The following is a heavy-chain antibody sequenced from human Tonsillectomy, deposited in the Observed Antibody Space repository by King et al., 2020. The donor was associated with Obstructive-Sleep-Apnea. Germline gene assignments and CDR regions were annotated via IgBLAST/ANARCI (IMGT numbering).Heavy chain of an antibody. J-gene: IGHJ6*02. CDR3: ARVGGGYNLDFYYGMDV. D-gene: IGHD5-24*01. CDR2: ISAYNGNT. V-gene: IGHV1-18*01. Sequence: QLVQSGAEVKKPGASVKVSCKASGYTFTNYGITWVRQAPGQGPEWMGWISAYNGNTNYAQKFQGRVTMTTDTSTSTAYMELRSLRSDDTAVYYCARVGGGYNLDFYYGMDVWGQGTTVTVSS. CDR1: GYTFTNYG.